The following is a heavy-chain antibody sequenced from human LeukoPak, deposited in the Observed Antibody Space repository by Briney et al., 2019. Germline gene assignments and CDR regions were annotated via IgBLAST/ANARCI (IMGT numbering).Heavy chain of an antibody. CDR1: GGSFSGYY. D-gene: IGHD6-6*01. CDR3: ARLNPSSASYYYYYGMDV. J-gene: IGHJ6*02. V-gene: IGHV4-34*01. CDR2: INHSGST. Sequence: PSETLSLTCAVYGGSFSGYYWSWIRQPPGKGLEWIGEINHSGSTNYNPSLKSRVTISVDTSKNQFSLKLSSVTAADTAVYYCARLNPSSASYYYYYGMDVWGQGTTVTVSS.